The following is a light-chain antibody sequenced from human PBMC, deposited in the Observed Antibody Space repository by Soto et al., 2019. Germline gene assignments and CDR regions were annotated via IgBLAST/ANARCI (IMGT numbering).Light chain of an antibody. CDR2: DAS. Sequence: EIVLTQSPATLSLSTGERATLSCRASQSVNRYLAWYQQKPGQAPRLLIYDASNRATGVPARFSGSGSGTDFTLTTSSLEPEDFAVYYCQQRNNWPPITFGQGTRLEIK. V-gene: IGKV3-11*01. CDR3: QQRNNWPPIT. J-gene: IGKJ5*01. CDR1: QSVNRY.